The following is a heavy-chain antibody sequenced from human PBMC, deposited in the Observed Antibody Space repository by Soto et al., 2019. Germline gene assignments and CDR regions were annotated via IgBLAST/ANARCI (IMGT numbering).Heavy chain of an antibody. CDR2: INHSGST. CDR1: GVSFSGYY. J-gene: IGHJ3*02. V-gene: IGHV4-34*01. D-gene: IGHD3-3*01. CDR3: AGGSFPYYAFWSGYYNGDDAFDI. Sequence: SETLSLTCAVYGVSFSGYYWSWIRQPPGKGLEWIGEINHSGSTNYNPSLKSRVTISVDTSKNQFSLKLSSVTAADTAVYYCAGGSFPYYAFWSGYYNGDDAFDIWGQGTMVTVSS.